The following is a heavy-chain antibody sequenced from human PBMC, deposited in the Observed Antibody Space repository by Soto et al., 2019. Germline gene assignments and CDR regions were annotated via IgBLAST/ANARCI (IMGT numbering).Heavy chain of an antibody. J-gene: IGHJ4*02. D-gene: IGHD1-1*01. V-gene: IGHV6-1*01. CDR2: TYYRSKWYN. CDR3: ARDGRATTGTPYYFDY. CDR1: GDSVSSNIAA. Sequence: PSPTHSLTRAISGDSVSSNIAAWNWIRQSPSRGLEWLGRTYYRSKWYNDYAVSVKSRITINPDTSKNQFSLQLNSVTPEDTAVYYCARDGRATTGTPYYFDYWGQGTLVTVSS.